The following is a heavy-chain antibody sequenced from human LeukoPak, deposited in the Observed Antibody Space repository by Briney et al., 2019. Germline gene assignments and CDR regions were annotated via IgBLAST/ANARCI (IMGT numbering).Heavy chain of an antibody. CDR2: ISGGGGST. Sequence: GGSLRLSCAASGFTFSSYAMSWVRQAPGKGLEWVSAISGGGGSTYYADSVKGRFTISRDNSKNTLYLQMNSLRAEDTAVYYCAKRSARDGYNYNFDYWGQGTLVTVSS. V-gene: IGHV3-23*01. CDR1: GFTFSSYA. D-gene: IGHD5-24*01. J-gene: IGHJ4*02. CDR3: AKRSARDGYNYNFDY.